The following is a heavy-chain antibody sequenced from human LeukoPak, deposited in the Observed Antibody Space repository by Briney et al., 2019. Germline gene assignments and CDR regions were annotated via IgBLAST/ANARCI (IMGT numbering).Heavy chain of an antibody. CDR1: GGSISSYY. D-gene: IGHD4-17*01. Sequence: SETLSLTCTVSGGSISSYYWNWIRQPPGKGLEWIGYIHDSGTTNYNPSLKSRVTFSLDTTQNQFSLKLSSVTAADTAVYYCARDASYGDYGPEYFQHWGQGTLVTVSS. V-gene: IGHV4-59*01. J-gene: IGHJ1*01. CDR2: IHDSGTT. CDR3: ARDASYGDYGPEYFQH.